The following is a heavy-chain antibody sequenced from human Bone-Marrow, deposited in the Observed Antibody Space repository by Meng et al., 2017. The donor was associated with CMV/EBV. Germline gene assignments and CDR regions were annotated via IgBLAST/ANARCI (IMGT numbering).Heavy chain of an antibody. V-gene: IGHV1-69*05. Sequence: SVKVSCKASGYTFTGYYMHWVRQAPGQGLEWMGGIIPIFGTANYAQKFQGRVTITTDESTSTAYMELSSLRSEDTAVYYCARGVAVADYYYGMDVWGQGTTVTVSS. CDR2: IIPIFGTA. CDR3: ARGVAVADYYYGMDV. D-gene: IGHD6-19*01. CDR1: GYTFTGYY. J-gene: IGHJ6*02.